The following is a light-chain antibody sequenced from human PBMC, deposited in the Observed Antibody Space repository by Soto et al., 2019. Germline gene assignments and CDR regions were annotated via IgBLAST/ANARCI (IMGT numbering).Light chain of an antibody. CDR3: QQSYSTPRRFT. CDR2: AAS. CDR1: QSISSY. J-gene: IGKJ3*01. V-gene: IGKV1-39*01. Sequence: DIPMTQSPSSLSASVGDRVTITCRASQSISSYLNWYQQKPGKAPKLLIYAASSLQSGVPSRFSGSGSGTDFTLTISSLQPEDFATYYCQQSYSTPRRFTFGPGTKVDIK.